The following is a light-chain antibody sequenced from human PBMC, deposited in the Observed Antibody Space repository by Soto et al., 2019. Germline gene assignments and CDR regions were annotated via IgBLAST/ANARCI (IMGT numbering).Light chain of an antibody. J-gene: IGLJ1*01. CDR2: DVS. Sequence: QSVLTQPRSVSGSPGQSVTISCTGTSSDVGGYNYVSWYQQHPGKAPKLMIYDVSKRPSGVPDRFSGSKSGNTASLTISGLHAEDEADYYCFSYAGSYVFRTGTNVTVL. V-gene: IGLV2-11*01. CDR3: FSYAGSYV. CDR1: SSDVGGYNY.